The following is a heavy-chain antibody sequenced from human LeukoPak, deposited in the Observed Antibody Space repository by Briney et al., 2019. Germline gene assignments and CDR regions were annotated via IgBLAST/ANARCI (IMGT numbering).Heavy chain of an antibody. Sequence: SGPTLVKPTQTLTLTCSFTGFSPTTNGEGVGCVRQPLGEAMDWLAILYWDDDNRYKPSLENRLTVTKDTFRNQVVLTMTNMDPADTGTYYCVHTITTFGVAIRDWFDPWGPGTLVTVSS. CDR3: VHTITTFGVAIRDWFDP. D-gene: IGHD3-3*01. V-gene: IGHV2-5*02. CDR2: LYWDDDN. J-gene: IGHJ5*02. CDR1: GFSPTTNGEG.